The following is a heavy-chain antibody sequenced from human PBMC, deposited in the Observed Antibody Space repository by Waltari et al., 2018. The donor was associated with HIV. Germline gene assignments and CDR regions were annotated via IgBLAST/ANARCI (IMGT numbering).Heavy chain of an antibody. V-gene: IGHV1-2*02. CDR3: ARAPVTYYYDSSGYYYDY. Sequence: QVQLVQSGAEVKKPGAPVTVSCMASGYTFPAYYMIWVRQAHGQGLEWMGWINPNSGGTNYAQKFQGRVTMTRDTSISTAYMELSRLRSDDTAVYYCARAPVTYYYDSSGYYYDYWGQGTLVTVSS. CDR1: GYTFPAYY. CDR2: INPNSGGT. J-gene: IGHJ4*02. D-gene: IGHD3-22*01.